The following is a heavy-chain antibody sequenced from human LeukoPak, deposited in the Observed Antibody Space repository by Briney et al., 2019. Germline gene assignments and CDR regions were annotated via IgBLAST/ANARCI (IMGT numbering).Heavy chain of an antibody. V-gene: IGHV3-7*01. Sequence: GGSLRLSCAASEFTFSSYWMSWVRQAPGKGLEWVANIKQDGSEKYYVDSVKGRFTISRDNAKNSLSLQMNSLRAEDTAVYYCARGEEWMDVWGKGTTVTVSS. CDR2: IKQDGSEK. J-gene: IGHJ6*04. CDR1: EFTFSSYW. D-gene: IGHD3-3*01. CDR3: ARGEEWMDV.